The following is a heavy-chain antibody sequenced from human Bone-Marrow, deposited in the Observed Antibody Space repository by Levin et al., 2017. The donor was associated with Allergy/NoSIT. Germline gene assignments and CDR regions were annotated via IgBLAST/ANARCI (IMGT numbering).Heavy chain of an antibody. V-gene: IGHV4-34*01. Sequence: ESLKISCTVYGGSFSGYYLNWIRQPPGKGLEWIGEINHSGITNYNPSLSTRVTISQDTSNKQISLRLTSVTAADTAVYYCSRGRSSYYPNDAFDIWGRGTLVTVSS. J-gene: IGHJ3*02. CDR2: INHSGIT. CDR1: GGSFSGYY. CDR3: SRGRSSYYPNDAFDI. D-gene: IGHD1-26*01.